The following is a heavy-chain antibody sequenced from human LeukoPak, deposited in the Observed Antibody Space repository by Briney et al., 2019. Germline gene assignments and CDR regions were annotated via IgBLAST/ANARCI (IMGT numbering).Heavy chain of an antibody. CDR3: ARHHYYYDSSGYWPANYYYGMDV. Sequence: SETLSLTCTVSGGSISIYYWSWIRQPPGKGLEWIGYIYYSGSTNYNPSLKSRVTISVDTSKNQFSLKLSSVTAADTAVYYCARHHYYYDSSGYWPANYYYGMDVWGQGTTVTVSS. CDR1: GGSISIYY. D-gene: IGHD3-22*01. V-gene: IGHV4-59*08. CDR2: IYYSGST. J-gene: IGHJ6*02.